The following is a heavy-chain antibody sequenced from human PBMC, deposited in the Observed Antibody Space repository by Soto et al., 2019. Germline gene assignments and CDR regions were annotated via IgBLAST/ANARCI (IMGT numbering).Heavy chain of an antibody. D-gene: IGHD6-19*01. J-gene: IGHJ4*02. CDR1: GYSFTSYW. V-gene: IGHV5-10-1*01. CDR3: ARHLYRSGWYYGY. Sequence: GESLKISCKGSGYSFTSYWINWVRQMPGKGLEWVGTIHPSDSYTNYSPSFQGHVTISADKSISTAYLQWSSLKASDTAMYYCARHLYRSGWYYGYWGQGTLVTVSS. CDR2: IHPSDSYT.